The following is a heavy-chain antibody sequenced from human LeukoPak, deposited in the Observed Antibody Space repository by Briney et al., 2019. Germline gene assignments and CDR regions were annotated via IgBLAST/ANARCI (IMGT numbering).Heavy chain of an antibody. CDR3: VRRGVLWFGELSYYYFDL. CDR1: GGSVSSYY. CDR2: KYNSGST. D-gene: IGHD3-10*01. Sequence: PSETLSLTCTVSGGSVSSYYWSWIRQPPGKGLEWIGYKYNSGSTNYNPSLKSRVTISVDTSKNQFSLKLSSVTAADTAVYYCVRRGVLWFGELSYYYFDLWGRGTLVAVSS. V-gene: IGHV4-59*02. J-gene: IGHJ2*01.